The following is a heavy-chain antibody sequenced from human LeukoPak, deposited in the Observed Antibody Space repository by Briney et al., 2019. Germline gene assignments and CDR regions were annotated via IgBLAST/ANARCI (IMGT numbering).Heavy chain of an antibody. CDR1: GFTFSSYS. CDR2: ISSSSSTI. J-gene: IGHJ4*02. Sequence: GGSLRLSCAASGFTFSSYSMNWVRQAPGKGLEWVSYISSSSSTIYYADSVKGRFTISRDNAKNSLYLQMNSLRAEDTAVYYCARGGVVKNFDYWGQGTLVTVSS. D-gene: IGHD4-23*01. CDR3: ARGGVVKNFDY. V-gene: IGHV3-48*04.